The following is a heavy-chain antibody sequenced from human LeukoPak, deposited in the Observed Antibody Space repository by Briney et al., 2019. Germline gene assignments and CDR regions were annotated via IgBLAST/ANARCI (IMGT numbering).Heavy chain of an antibody. CDR1: GFTFSSYA. J-gene: IGHJ3*02. Sequence: GGSLRLSCAASGFTFSSYAMSWVRQAPGKGLEWVSAISGSGGSTYYADSVKGRFTISRDNSKNTLYLQMNSLRAEDTAVYYCAKDAPVATITVGVVKAFDIWGQGTMVTVSS. D-gene: IGHD5-12*01. CDR3: AKDAPVATITVGVVKAFDI. V-gene: IGHV3-23*01. CDR2: ISGSGGST.